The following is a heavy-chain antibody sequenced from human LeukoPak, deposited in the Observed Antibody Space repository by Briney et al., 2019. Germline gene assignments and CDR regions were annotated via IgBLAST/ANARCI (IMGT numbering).Heavy chain of an antibody. J-gene: IGHJ4*02. CDR2: MNPNSGNT. Sequence: GASVKVSCKASGYTFTSYDINWVRQATGQGLEWMGWMNPNSGNTGYARKFQGRVTMTRNTSISTAYMELSSLRSEDTAVYYCARGRYSSSWYVANYWGQGTLVTVSS. D-gene: IGHD6-13*01. CDR3: ARGRYSSSWYVANY. CDR1: GYTFTSYD. V-gene: IGHV1-8*01.